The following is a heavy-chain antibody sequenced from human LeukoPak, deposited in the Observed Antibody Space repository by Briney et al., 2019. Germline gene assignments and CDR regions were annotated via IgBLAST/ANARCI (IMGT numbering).Heavy chain of an antibody. CDR2: IRYDGSNK. J-gene: IGHJ4*02. CDR3: AKEGSMVRGVIMVD. D-gene: IGHD3-10*01. V-gene: IGHV3-30*02. CDR1: GFTFSSYG. Sequence: GGSLRLSCAASGFTFSSYGMHWVRQAPGKGLEWVAFIRYDGSNKYCADSVKGRFTISRDNSKNTPYLQMNSLRAEDTAVYYCAKEGSMVRGVIMVDWGQGTLVTVSS.